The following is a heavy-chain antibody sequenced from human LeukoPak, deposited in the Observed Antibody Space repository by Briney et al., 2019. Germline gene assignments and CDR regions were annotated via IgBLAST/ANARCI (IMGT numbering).Heavy chain of an antibody. CDR2: INTDGGTT. CDR1: GFTFSTFA. J-gene: IGHJ4*02. V-gene: IGHV3-64*01. D-gene: IGHD5-24*01. CDR3: GRDGVATNDY. Sequence: GGSLRLSCAASGFTFSTFAMQWVRQAPEKGLEYVSGINTDGGTTYYANSVKGRFTISRDNPKNTLYLQMGSLRVEDTAVYYCGRDGVATNDYWGQGTLVTVSS.